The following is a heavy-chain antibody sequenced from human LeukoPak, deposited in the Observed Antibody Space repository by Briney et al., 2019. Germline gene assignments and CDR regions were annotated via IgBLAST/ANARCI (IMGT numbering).Heavy chain of an antibody. D-gene: IGHD1-14*01. J-gene: IGHJ5*02. CDR3: AKGSGINHYHWIDP. CDR2: ISGGGGST. CDR1: EFTFSNYA. V-gene: IGHV3-23*01. Sequence: GGSLRLSCAASEFTFSNYAMNWVRQAPGKGLEWVSGISGGGGSTYYAHSVKGRFTISRNNSKNTLYLQTDSLRAEDTALYYCAKGSGINHYHWIDPWGQGTLVTVSS.